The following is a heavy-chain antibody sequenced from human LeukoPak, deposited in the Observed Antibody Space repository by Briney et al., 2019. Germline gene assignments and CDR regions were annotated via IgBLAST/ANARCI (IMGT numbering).Heavy chain of an antibody. D-gene: IGHD3-10*01. CDR2: VDHSGRT. J-gene: IGHJ4*02. Sequence: PSEALSLTCGVYGDSFDNYYWNWIRQFPEKRLEWIGEVDHSGRTTYSPSLQGRVTISVDTSKSQFSLKLNSVTAADTAVYFCAATNYFYGSGSFHKQDSWGQGTLVTVSS. CDR1: GDSFDNYY. V-gene: IGHV4-34*01. CDR3: AATNYFYGSGSFHKQDS.